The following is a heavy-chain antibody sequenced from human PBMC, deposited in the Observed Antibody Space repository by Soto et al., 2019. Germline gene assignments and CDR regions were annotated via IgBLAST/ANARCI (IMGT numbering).Heavy chain of an antibody. V-gene: IGHV1-69*13. J-gene: IGHJ4*02. Sequence: SVKVSCKASGGTFNSYAISWVRQAPGQGLEWMGGIIPIFGTANYAQKFQGRVTITADESTSTAYMELSSLRSEDTAVYYCARDITVAGYVENDWGQGTLVPVAS. CDR1: GGTFNSYA. D-gene: IGHD6-19*01. CDR2: IIPIFGTA. CDR3: ARDITVAGYVEND.